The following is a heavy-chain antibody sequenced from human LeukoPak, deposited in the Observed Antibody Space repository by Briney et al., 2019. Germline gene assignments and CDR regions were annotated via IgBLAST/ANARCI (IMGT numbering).Heavy chain of an antibody. Sequence: SETLSLTCTVSGYSISSGYYWGWIRQPPGKGLEWIGSIYHSGSTYYNPSLKSRVTISVDTSKNQFSLKLSSVTAADTAVYYCAREGGSQFDPWGQGTLVTVSS. CDR1: GYSISSGYY. CDR2: IYHSGST. J-gene: IGHJ5*02. D-gene: IGHD2-15*01. CDR3: AREGGSQFDP. V-gene: IGHV4-38-2*02.